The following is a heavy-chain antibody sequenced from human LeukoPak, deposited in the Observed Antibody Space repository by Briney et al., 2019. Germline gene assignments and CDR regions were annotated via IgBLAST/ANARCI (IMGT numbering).Heavy chain of an antibody. Sequence: GGSLRLSCAASGFTFSSYGMHWVRQAPGKGLEWVAFIRYDGSNKYYADSVKGRFTISRDNAKNSLYLQMNSLRAEDTAVYYCASALTTSYYYYYYMDVWGKGTTVTISS. CDR1: GFTFSSYG. CDR3: ASALTTSYYYYYYMDV. J-gene: IGHJ6*03. D-gene: IGHD1-1*01. V-gene: IGHV3-30*02. CDR2: IRYDGSNK.